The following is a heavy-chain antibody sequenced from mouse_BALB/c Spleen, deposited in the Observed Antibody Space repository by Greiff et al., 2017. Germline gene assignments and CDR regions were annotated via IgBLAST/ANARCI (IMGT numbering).Heavy chain of an antibody. CDR1: GYSITSDYA. CDR3: ARWKGYDYDGYAMDY. V-gene: IGHV3-2*02. CDR2: ISYSGST. J-gene: IGHJ4*01. Sequence: EVKLQESGPGLVKPSQSLSLTCTVTGYSITSDYAWNWIRQFPGNKLEWMGYISYSGSTSYNPSLKSRISITRDTSKNQFFLQLNSVTTEDTATYYCARWKGYDYDGYAMDYWGQGTSVTVSS. D-gene: IGHD2-4*01.